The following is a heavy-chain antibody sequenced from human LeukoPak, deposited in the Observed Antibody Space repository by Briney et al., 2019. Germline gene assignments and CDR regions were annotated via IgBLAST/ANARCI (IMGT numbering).Heavy chain of an antibody. J-gene: IGHJ4*02. CDR1: GYTFTSYG. V-gene: IGHV1-18*01. CDR2: ISGDNGKT. CDR3: ARADSGGYYVAYWY. Sequence: ASVKASCKASGYTFTSYGISWARQAPGQGLEWMGWISGDNGKTKNAQKFQGRVTMTTDTSTTTAYMELRSLRSDDTAVYYCARADSGGYYVAYWYWGQGSLVTVSS. D-gene: IGHD3-22*01.